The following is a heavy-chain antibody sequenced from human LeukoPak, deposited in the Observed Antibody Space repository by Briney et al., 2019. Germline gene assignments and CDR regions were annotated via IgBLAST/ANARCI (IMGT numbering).Heavy chain of an antibody. D-gene: IGHD2-21*01. CDR2: IVVGSGNT. J-gene: IGHJ4*02. CDR3: AADSRYCDGDCYDY. Sequence: SVKVSCKASGFTFTRSAIQWVRQARGQRREWIGWIVVGSGNTNYAQKFQERVTITRDMSTSTAYMELSSLRSEDTAVYYCAADSRYCDGDCYDYWGQGTLVTVSS. CDR1: GFTFTRSA. V-gene: IGHV1-58*02.